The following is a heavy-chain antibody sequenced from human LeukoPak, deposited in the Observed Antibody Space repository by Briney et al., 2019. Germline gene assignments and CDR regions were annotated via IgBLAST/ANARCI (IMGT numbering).Heavy chain of an antibody. J-gene: IGHJ4*02. CDR3: ARDVDTATDQINDY. Sequence: ASVKVSCKASGYTFTSHGISWVRQAPGQGLEWMGWVSTYNGNTNYVPKYQGKVTMTTDTSTSTAYMELRSLRSDDTAVYYCARDVDTATDQINDYWGQGTLVTVSS. CDR2: VSTYNGNT. V-gene: IGHV1-18*04. D-gene: IGHD5-18*01. CDR1: GYTFTSHG.